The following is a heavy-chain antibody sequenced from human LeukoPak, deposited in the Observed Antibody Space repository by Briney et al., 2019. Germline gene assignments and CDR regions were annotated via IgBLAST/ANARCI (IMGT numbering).Heavy chain of an antibody. J-gene: IGHJ5*02. Sequence: PSETLSLTRTVSGGSISSGGYYRSWIRQHPGKGLEWIGYIYYSGSTYYNPSLKSRVTISVDTSKNQFSLKLSSVTAADTAVCYCARDRRGWNYSPSWFDPWGQGTLVTVSS. CDR2: IYYSGST. D-gene: IGHD1-7*01. CDR3: ARDRRGWNYSPSWFDP. CDR1: GGSISSGGYY. V-gene: IGHV4-31*03.